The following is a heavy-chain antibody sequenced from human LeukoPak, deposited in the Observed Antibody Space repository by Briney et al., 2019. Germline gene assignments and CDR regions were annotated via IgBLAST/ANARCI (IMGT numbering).Heavy chain of an antibody. J-gene: IGHJ4*02. V-gene: IGHV3-74*01. D-gene: IGHD3-22*01. Sequence: PGGSLRLSCAASGFTFSSYWMHWVRQAPGKGLVWVSRINSDGSSTSYADSVKGRFTISRDNAKNTLYLQMNSLRAEDTAVYYCASAGYYDSSGYYLGDYWGQGTLVTVSS. CDR1: GFTFSSYW. CDR3: ASAGYYDSSGYYLGDY. CDR2: INSDGSST.